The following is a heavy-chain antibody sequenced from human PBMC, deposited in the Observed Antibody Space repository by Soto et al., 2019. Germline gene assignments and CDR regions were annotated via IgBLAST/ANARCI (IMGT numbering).Heavy chain of an antibody. Sequence: ASVKVSCKVSGYTLTELSMHWVRQAPGKGLEWMGGFDPEDGETIYAQKFQGRVTMTEDTSTDTAYMELSSLRSEDTAVYYCATWGGYCSSTSCYSHYYYYYMDVWGKGTTVTVSS. CDR2: FDPEDGET. V-gene: IGHV1-24*01. J-gene: IGHJ6*03. D-gene: IGHD2-2*02. CDR3: ATWGGYCSSTSCYSHYYYYYMDV. CDR1: GYTLTELS.